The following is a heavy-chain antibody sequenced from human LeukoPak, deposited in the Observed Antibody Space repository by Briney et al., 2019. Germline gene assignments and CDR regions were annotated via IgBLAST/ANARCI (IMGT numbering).Heavy chain of an antibody. V-gene: IGHV3-30*18. D-gene: IGHD6-19*01. CDR1: GFTFSNYG. Sequence: GGSLRLSCAASGFTFSNYGMHWVRQAPGGGLEWVAVISYDGSNTYYADSVKGRFTISRDNSKNTLYLQMNSLRTEDTALFYCAKDRDTSGWRYFDYWGQGTLVTVSS. CDR2: ISYDGSNT. J-gene: IGHJ4*02. CDR3: AKDRDTSGWRYFDY.